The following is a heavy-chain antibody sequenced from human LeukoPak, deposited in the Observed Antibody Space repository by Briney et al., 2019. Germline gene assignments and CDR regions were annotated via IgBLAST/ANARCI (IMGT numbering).Heavy chain of an antibody. CDR2: IIPIFGTA. CDR1: GGTFSIYA. V-gene: IGHV1-69*01. CDR3: ARDDVVVPAAGGYYYYGMDV. Sequence: GASVTVSCKASGGTFSIYAISWVRQAPGQGLEWMGGIIPIFGTANYAQKFQGRVTITAVESTSTAYMELSSLRSEDTAVYYCARDDVVVPAAGGYYYYGMDVWGQGTTVTVSS. D-gene: IGHD2-2*01. J-gene: IGHJ6*02.